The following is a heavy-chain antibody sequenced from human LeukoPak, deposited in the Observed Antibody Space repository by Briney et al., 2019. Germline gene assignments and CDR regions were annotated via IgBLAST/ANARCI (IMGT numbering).Heavy chain of an antibody. J-gene: IGHJ4*02. Sequence: SQTLSLTCTVSGGSISSGGYYWSWIRQPPGKGLEWIGYIYHSGSTYYNPSLKSRVTISVHRSKNQFSLKLSSVTAADTAVYYCARGARRESYYMNYWGQGTLVTVSS. V-gene: IGHV4-30-2*01. CDR2: IYHSGST. CDR1: GGSISSGGYY. CDR3: ARGARRESYYMNY. D-gene: IGHD1-26*01.